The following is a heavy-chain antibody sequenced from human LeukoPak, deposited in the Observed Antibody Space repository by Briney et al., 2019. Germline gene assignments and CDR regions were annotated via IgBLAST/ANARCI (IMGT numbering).Heavy chain of an antibody. D-gene: IGHD3-10*01. V-gene: IGHV3-30*02. CDR1: GFTFSSYG. CDR2: IRYDGSNK. CDR3: AKDFEVLLWFGESRGVDY. J-gene: IGHJ4*02. Sequence: GGSLRLSCAASGFTFSSYGMHWVRQAPGKGLEWVAFIRYDGSNKYYADSVKGRFTISRDNSKNTLYLQMNSLRAEDTAVYYCAKDFEVLLWFGESRGVDYWGQGTLVTVSS.